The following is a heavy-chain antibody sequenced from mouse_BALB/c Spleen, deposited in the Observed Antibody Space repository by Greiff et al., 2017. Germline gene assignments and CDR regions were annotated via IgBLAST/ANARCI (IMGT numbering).Heavy chain of an antibody. CDR3: ERHTGPYYFDY. J-gene: IGHJ2*01. CDR2: ISSGGGST. D-gene: IGHD4-1*01. V-gene: IGHV5-12-1*01. Sequence: EVHLVESGGGLVKPGGSLKLSCAASGFAFSSYDMSWVRQTPEKRLEWVAYISSGGGSTYYPDTVKGRFTISRDNAKNTLYLQMSSLKSEDTAMYYCERHTGPYYFDYWGQGTTLTVSS. CDR1: GFAFSSYD.